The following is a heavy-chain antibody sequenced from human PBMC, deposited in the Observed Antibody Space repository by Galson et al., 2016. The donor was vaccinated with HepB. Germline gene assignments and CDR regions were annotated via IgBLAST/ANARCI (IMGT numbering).Heavy chain of an antibody. V-gene: IGHV3-21*01. CDR3: ARLLTSSSWYGWFDP. Sequence: SLRLSCAASGFTFSSYYMNWVRQVPGKGLEWVSSISSGSSYIYYADSVKGRFTISRDNAKNSLYLQMNSLRAEDTALYYCARLLTSSSWYGWFDPWGQGTLVTVSS. CDR1: GFTFSSYY. J-gene: IGHJ5*02. D-gene: IGHD6-13*01. CDR2: ISSGSSYI.